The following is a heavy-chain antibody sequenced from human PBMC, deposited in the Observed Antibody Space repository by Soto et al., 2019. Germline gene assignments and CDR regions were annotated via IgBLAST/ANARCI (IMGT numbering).Heavy chain of an antibody. CDR2: ISYDGSNK. CDR3: ARGPRGGYFGSGGFYFDY. D-gene: IGHD3-10*01. Sequence: QVQLVESGGGVVQPGRSLRLSCAASGFTFSSYAMHWVRQAPGKGLEWVAVISYDGSNKYYADSVKGRFTISRDNSKNTLYLQMNSRRAEDTVVYYCARGPRGGYFGSGGFYFDYGGQGTLVTVSS. CDR1: GFTFSSYA. V-gene: IGHV3-30-3*01. J-gene: IGHJ4*02.